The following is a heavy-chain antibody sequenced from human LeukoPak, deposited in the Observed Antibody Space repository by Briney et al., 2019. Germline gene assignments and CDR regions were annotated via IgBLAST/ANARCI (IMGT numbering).Heavy chain of an antibody. CDR3: ARAPEGSGSSYYFDY. J-gene: IGHJ4*02. CDR1: GFTFSSYW. CDR2: INQDGSEK. V-gene: IGHV3-7*01. D-gene: IGHD3-10*01. Sequence: PGGSLRLSCAASGFTFSSYWMSWVRQAPGKGLEWVANINQDGSEKYYVDSVKGRFTISRDNAKNSLYLQMNSLRAKDTAVYYCARAPEGSGSSYYFDYWGQGTLVTVSS.